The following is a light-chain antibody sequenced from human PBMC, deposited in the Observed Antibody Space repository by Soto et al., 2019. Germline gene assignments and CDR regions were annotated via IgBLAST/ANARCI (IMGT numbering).Light chain of an antibody. Sequence: QAVVTQEPSLTVSPGGTVTLTCGASTGTVTSGLYPYWLQQKAGQVPKTLIYNTNEKQSWTPARFSGSLLGDKAALTISGAQPEDEAEYYCLLSYYGFRVFGTGTKLTVL. CDR2: NTN. V-gene: IGLV7-46*01. CDR1: TGTVTSGLY. CDR3: LLSYYGFRV. J-gene: IGLJ1*01.